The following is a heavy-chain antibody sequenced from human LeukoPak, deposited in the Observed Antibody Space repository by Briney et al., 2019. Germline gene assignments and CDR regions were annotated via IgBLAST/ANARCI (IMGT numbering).Heavy chain of an antibody. CDR3: ARSGKLRSYYSDSGRKYFYYMDV. Sequence: PSETLSLTCTVSGGSISSSSYYWSWIRQPPGKGLEWIGEIIQGGSPNYNPSLKSRVTMSVDTSKNQFSLKLNSVTAADTAVYFCARSGKLRSYYSDSGRKYFYYMDVWDKGTTVTISS. V-gene: IGHV4-61*05. CDR1: GGSISSSSYY. J-gene: IGHJ6*03. D-gene: IGHD3-10*01. CDR2: IIQGGSP.